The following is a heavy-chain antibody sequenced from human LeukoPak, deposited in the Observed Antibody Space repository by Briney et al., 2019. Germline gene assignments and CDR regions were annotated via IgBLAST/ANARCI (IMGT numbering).Heavy chain of an antibody. Sequence: ASVKVSCTASGYTFTTYYVHWVRQAPGQGLEWMGWINPNSGGTNYAQKFQGRVTMTRDTSISTAYMELSRLRSDDTAVYYCARGPVATTDFDYWGQGTLVTVSS. J-gene: IGHJ4*02. CDR1: GYTFTTYY. V-gene: IGHV1-2*02. CDR3: ARGPVATTDFDY. D-gene: IGHD5-24*01. CDR2: INPNSGGT.